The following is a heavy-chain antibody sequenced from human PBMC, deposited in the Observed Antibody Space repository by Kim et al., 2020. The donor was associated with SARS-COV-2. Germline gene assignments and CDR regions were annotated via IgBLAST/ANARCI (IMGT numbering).Heavy chain of an antibody. J-gene: IGHJ4*02. D-gene: IGHD1-7*01. CDR2: INHSGST. V-gene: IGHV4-34*01. Sequence: SETLSLTCAVYGGSFSGYYWSWIRQPPGKGLEWIGEINHSGSTNYNPSLKSRVTISVDTSKNQFSLKLSSVTAADTAVYYCARPSNWNYGRGFDYWGQGTLVTVSS. CDR1: GGSFSGYY. CDR3: ARPSNWNYGRGFDY.